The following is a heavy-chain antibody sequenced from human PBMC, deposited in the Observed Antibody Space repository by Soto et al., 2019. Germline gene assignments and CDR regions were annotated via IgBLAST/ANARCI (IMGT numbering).Heavy chain of an antibody. D-gene: IGHD3-16*01. CDR2: VSYDGSIE. V-gene: IGHV3-30*04. CDR3: AKDLYYYDFSLDDS. J-gene: IGHJ5*02. CDR1: GFTFSSYA. Sequence: EHLVESGGGVVQPGRSLRLSCTGSGFTFSSYAMHWVRLAPGKGLEWVAVVSYDGSIENYADSVRGRFTISRDNSKNTVFLQMNILRVEDTAVYYCAKDLYYYDFSLDDSWGQGTLVTVSS.